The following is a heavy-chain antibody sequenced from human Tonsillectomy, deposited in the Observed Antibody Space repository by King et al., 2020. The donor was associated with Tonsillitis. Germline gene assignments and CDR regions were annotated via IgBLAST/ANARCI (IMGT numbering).Heavy chain of an antibody. J-gene: IGHJ4*02. Sequence: LQLQESGSGLVMPSQTLFLTCAVSGGSISSGVYSWSWIRQPPGKGLEWIGYIYHSGSTYYKPSLRSRFTISIDTSKNQFSLKMRSVTAADTAIYYCARSTSCYSSTWYVVYCGQGILVTVSS. D-gene: IGHD6-13*01. CDR2: IYHSGST. CDR1: GGSISSGVYS. V-gene: IGHV4-30-2*01. CDR3: ARSTSCYSSTWYVVY.